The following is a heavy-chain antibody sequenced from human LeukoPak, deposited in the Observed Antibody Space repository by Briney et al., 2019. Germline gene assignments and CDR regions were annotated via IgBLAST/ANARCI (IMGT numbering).Heavy chain of an antibody. CDR1: GFTFSSYG. Sequence: PGGSLRLSCAASGFTFSSYGMHWVRQAPGKGLGWMGWINLNSGGTNYAQKFQGRVTINRDTSISTAYMELSRLRSDDTAVYYCARGRASYSSGWYIFDYWGQGTLVTVSS. CDR3: ARGRASYSSGWYIFDY. D-gene: IGHD6-19*01. CDR2: INLNSGGT. V-gene: IGHV1-2*02. J-gene: IGHJ4*02.